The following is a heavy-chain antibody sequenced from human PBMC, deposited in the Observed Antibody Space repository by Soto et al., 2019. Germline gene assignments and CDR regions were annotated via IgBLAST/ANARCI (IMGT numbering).Heavy chain of an antibody. D-gene: IGHD1-26*01. V-gene: IGHV4-59*01. CDR2: IHFSGSF. CDR1: GGSIGSYY. Sequence: SETLSLTCTVSGGSIGSYYWSWIRQPPGKGLEWIGFIHFSGSFQYNPSLKSRVTISVDTSQNQLSLKLRSVTAADTAVYFCARESAGAGRNNWFDPWGQGALVTVSS. J-gene: IGHJ5*02. CDR3: ARESAGAGRNNWFDP.